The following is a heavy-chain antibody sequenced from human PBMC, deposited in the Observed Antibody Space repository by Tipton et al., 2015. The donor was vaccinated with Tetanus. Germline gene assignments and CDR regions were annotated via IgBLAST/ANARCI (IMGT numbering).Heavy chain of an antibody. Sequence: SLRLSCAASGFTVTGNYMSWVRQAPGKGLEWVSVIYSGGDTYYADSVKGRFTISRDNSKNTLYNQMNSLRVEGTAVYYCTRDSHPTTGIIPAWGQGNQVTVSS. CDR2: IYSGGDT. CDR1: GFTVTGNY. D-gene: IGHD4-23*01. J-gene: IGHJ5*02. V-gene: IGHV3-53*01. CDR3: TRDSHPTTGIIPA.